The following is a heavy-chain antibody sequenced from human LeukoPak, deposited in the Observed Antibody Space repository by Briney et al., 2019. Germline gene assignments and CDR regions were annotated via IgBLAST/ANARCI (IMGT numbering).Heavy chain of an antibody. CDR2: INPNSGGA. V-gene: IGHV1-2*02. J-gene: IGHJ4*02. Sequence: ASVTVSFKASGYTFSSYYIHWVRQAPAQGMEWMGWINPNSGGANYAQKFQGRVTMTRDTSINAAYMELSSLNLDDTAVYFCARDQDIVVVVATWPLEYWGQGTLVTVSS. D-gene: IGHD2-15*01. CDR1: GYTFSSYY. CDR3: ARDQDIVVVVATWPLEY.